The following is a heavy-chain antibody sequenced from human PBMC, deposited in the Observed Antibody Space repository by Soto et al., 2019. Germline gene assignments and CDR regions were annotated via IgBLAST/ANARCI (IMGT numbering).Heavy chain of an antibody. V-gene: IGHV1-3*01. Sequence: ASVKVSCKASGYTFTSYAMHWVRQAPGQRLEWMGWINAGNGNTKYSQKFQGRVTITRDTSASTAYTELSSLRSEDTAVYYCARDPDYGDYGTSPADDYWGQGTLVTVSS. CDR2: INAGNGNT. D-gene: IGHD4-17*01. CDR3: ARDPDYGDYGTSPADDY. CDR1: GYTFTSYA. J-gene: IGHJ4*02.